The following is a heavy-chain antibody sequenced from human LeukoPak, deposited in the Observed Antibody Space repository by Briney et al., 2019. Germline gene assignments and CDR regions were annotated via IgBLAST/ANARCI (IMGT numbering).Heavy chain of an antibody. V-gene: IGHV4-4*07. CDR2: IYTSGST. D-gene: IGHD2-15*01. CDR3: ARDYCSGGSCYLFDY. J-gene: IGHJ4*02. CDR1: GGSISSYY. Sequence: PSETLSLTCTVSGGSISSYYWSWIRRPAGKGLEWIGRIYTSGSTNYNPSLKSRVTMSVDTSKNQFSLKLSSVTAADTAVYYCARDYCSGGSCYLFDYWGQGTLVTVSS.